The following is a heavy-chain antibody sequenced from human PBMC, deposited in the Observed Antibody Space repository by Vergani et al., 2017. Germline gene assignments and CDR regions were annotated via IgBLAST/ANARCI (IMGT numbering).Heavy chain of an antibody. D-gene: IGHD6-6*01. CDR1: GDSMNTYY. J-gene: IGHJ4*02. CDR2: IYYSGST. Sequence: QVQLQESGPGLVKPSETLSLTCSVSGDSMNTYYWSWIRQHPGKGLEWIGYIYYSGSTYYNPSLKSRVTISVDTSKNQFSLKLSSVTAADTAVYYCARAPPRGVGDDYWGQGTLVTVSS. CDR3: ARAPPRGVGDDY. V-gene: IGHV4-59*06.